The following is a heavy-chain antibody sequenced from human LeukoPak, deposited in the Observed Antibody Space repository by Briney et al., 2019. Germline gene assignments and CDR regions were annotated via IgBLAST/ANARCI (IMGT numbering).Heavy chain of an antibody. CDR2: ISWNSGDI. D-gene: IGHD6-13*01. J-gene: IGHJ3*02. CDR3: TKDQAAASSRAFDI. Sequence: GGSLRLSCAASGFTFDDYAMHWVRQAPGKGLEWVSGISWNSGDIDYADSVKGRFIISRDNAKNSLYLQMNSLRPEDTALYYCTKDQAAASSRAFDIWGQGTMVTVSS. V-gene: IGHV3-9*01. CDR1: GFTFDDYA.